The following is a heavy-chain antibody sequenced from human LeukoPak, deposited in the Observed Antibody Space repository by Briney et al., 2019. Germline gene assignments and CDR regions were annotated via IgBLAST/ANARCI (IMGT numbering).Heavy chain of an antibody. V-gene: IGHV4-4*07. Sequence: TSETLSLTCTVSGGSISSYYWSWIRQPAGKGLEWIGRIYTSGSTNYNPSLKSRVTMSVDTSKNQFSLKLSSVTAADTAVYYCARHFPRYSSSWYNYYYGMDVWAQGTTVTVSS. CDR1: GGSISSYY. CDR3: ARHFPRYSSSWYNYYYGMDV. J-gene: IGHJ6*02. CDR2: IYTSGST. D-gene: IGHD6-13*01.